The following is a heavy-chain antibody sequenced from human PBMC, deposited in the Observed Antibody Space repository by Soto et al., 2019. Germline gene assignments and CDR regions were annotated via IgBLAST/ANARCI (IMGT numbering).Heavy chain of an antibody. Sequence: GSLRLSCAASGFTFSSYSMNWVRQAPGKGLEWVSYISSSSSTIYYADSVKGRFTISRDNAKNSLYLQMNSLRDEDTAVYYCASSYCGGDCYPYWYFDLWGRGTLVTVSS. J-gene: IGHJ2*01. V-gene: IGHV3-48*02. CDR2: ISSSSSTI. D-gene: IGHD2-21*02. CDR3: ASSYCGGDCYPYWYFDL. CDR1: GFTFSSYS.